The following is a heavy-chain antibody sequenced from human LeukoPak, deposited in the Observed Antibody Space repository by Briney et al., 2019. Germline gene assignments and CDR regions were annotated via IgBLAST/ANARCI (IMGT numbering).Heavy chain of an antibody. Sequence: GSLRLSCAASGFAFSDYYMSWIRQPPGKGLEWIGSIYYGGSTYYNASLRSRVTTSVDTSKNQFSLKLSSVTAADTAVYYRAKSTYYYDTFVNAFDLWGQGTVVTVST. CDR3: AKSTYYYDTFVNAFDL. J-gene: IGHJ3*01. V-gene: IGHV4-38-2*01. CDR2: IYYGGST. CDR1: GFAFSDYY. D-gene: IGHD3-22*01.